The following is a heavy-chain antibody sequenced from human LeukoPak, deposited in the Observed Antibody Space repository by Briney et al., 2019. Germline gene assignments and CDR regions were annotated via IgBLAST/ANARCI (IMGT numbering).Heavy chain of an antibody. CDR3: GRDPSERYGSGSYFDY. Sequence: GSLRLSCAASGFTFSSYSMNWVRQAPGKGLEWVSSISSSSSYIYYADSVKGRFTISRDNAKNSLYLQMNSLRAEDTAVYYCGRDPSERYGSGSYFDYWGQGTLVTISS. CDR1: GFTFSSYS. CDR2: ISSSSSYI. V-gene: IGHV3-21*01. D-gene: IGHD3-10*01. J-gene: IGHJ4*02.